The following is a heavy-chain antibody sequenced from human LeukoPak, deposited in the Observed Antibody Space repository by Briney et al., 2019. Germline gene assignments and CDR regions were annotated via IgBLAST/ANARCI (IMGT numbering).Heavy chain of an antibody. V-gene: IGHV3-73*01. CDR1: GFTFSGSA. Sequence: QPGGSLRLSCAASGFTFSGSAMHWVRQASGKGLEWVGRIRSKANSYATAYAASVKGRFTISRDDSKNTAYLQMNSLKIEDTAVYYCTSQGYCSGGSCYGRGYYYYYYMDVWGKGTTVTVSS. D-gene: IGHD2-15*01. CDR3: TSQGYCSGGSCYGRGYYYYYYMDV. CDR2: IRSKANSYAT. J-gene: IGHJ6*03.